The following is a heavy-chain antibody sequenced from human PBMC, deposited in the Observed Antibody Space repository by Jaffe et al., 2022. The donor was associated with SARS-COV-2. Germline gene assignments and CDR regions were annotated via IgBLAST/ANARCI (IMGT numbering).Heavy chain of an antibody. CDR1: GGSISTSSYY. J-gene: IGHJ2*01. CDR2: IYYSGST. CDR3: ASLVTYSYASGSYTPYWFFAL. Sequence: QLQLQESGPGLVKPSETLSLTCTVSGGSISTSSYYWGWIRQPPGKGLEWIGSIYYSGSTYYNPSLKSRVTISVDTSKNQFSLRLNSVTAADTAVYYCASLVTYSYASGSYTPYWFFALWGRGTLVTVSS. V-gene: IGHV4-39*01. D-gene: IGHD3-10*01.